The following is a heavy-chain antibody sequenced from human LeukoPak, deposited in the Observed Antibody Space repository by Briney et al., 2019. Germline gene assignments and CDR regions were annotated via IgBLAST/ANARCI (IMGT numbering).Heavy chain of an antibody. V-gene: IGHV3-53*01. CDR2: IYSDGKT. Sequence: GGSLRLSCAASGFIVSSNYMTWIRQAPGKGLEWVSVIYSDGKTYYADSVKGRFTISRDNSKNTLYLQMNSLRAEDTAVYYCAREWELQGAFDIWGQGTMVTVSS. CDR1: GFIVSSNY. J-gene: IGHJ3*02. CDR3: AREWELQGAFDI. D-gene: IGHD1-26*01.